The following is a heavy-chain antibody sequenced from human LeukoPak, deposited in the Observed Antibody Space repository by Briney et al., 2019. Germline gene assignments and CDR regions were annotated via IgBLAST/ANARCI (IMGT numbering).Heavy chain of an antibody. Sequence: SETLSLTCTVSGASISSGGYYWSWLRQHPGKGLEWIGYISYSGSTYNNPSLKSRVTISVSTSNNQFSLKLSSVTAADTAVYYCVRWVYYYDSNGQYDYGGQGTLVTVSS. J-gene: IGHJ4*02. D-gene: IGHD3-22*01. V-gene: IGHV4-31*03. CDR2: ISYSGST. CDR1: GASISSGGYY. CDR3: VRWVYYYDSNGQYDY.